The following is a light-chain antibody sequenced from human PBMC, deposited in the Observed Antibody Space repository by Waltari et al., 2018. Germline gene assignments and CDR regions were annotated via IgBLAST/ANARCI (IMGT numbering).Light chain of an antibody. J-gene: IGLJ1*01. CDR2: YDS. CDR3: QVWDANTDPGV. Sequence: SYVLTQPPSVSVAPGETARLTCGGNNISSKSVHWYRQRPGQAPVLVISYDSDRPSGIPDRLSGSNSGNTVTLTISRVEAGDEADYYCQVWDANTDPGVFGTGTEVTVL. CDR1: NISSKS. V-gene: IGLV3-21*01.